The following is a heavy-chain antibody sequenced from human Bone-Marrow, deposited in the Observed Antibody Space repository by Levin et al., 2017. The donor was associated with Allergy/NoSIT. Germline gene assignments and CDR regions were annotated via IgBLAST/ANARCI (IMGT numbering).Heavy chain of an antibody. CDR3: AKAGTTVMLSYSYMDV. J-gene: IGHJ6*03. D-gene: IGHD4-17*01. Sequence: GESLKISCVASGPILSDYAMNWVRQAPGKGLEWVSGMSGSGGQSYYSYSVKCRFTISRDFFKNTLFLHMKSLRAEDTAVYYWAKAGTTVMLSYSYMDVWGTGTTVTVSS. V-gene: IGHV3-23*01. CDR2: MSGSGGQS. CDR1: GPILSDYA.